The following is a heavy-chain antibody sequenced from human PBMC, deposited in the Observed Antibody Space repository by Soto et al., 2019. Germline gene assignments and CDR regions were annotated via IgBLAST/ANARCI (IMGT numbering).Heavy chain of an antibody. J-gene: IGHJ4*02. D-gene: IGHD3-3*01. CDR1: ADSFSSYG. CDR2: LIPIFGTT. CDR3: ARGFPDGWVEPGVVRGYLDT. V-gene: IGHV1-69*01. Sequence: QVQLVQSGAEVKEPGSAVKVSCKAPADSFSSYGISWVRQAPGQGLEWMGGLIPIFGTTNYAEKFQGRVTITADESTNTAYMELSSLRSEDTALYYCARGFPDGWVEPGVVRGYLDTWGRGTLVTVSS.